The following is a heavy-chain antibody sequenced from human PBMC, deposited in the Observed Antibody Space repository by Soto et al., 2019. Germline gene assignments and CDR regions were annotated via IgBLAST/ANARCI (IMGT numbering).Heavy chain of an antibody. D-gene: IGHD1-1*01. V-gene: IGHV3-48*01. J-gene: IGHJ4*02. CDR2: IGGSGSTM. CDR3: ARVWYNDYPIDY. CDR1: GFTFSSYA. Sequence: GGSLRLSCAASGFTFSSYAMHWVRQAPGKGLEWVSYIGGSGSTMYYADSVKGRFIISRDNVKNLMYLQMNSVSAEDTAVYYCARVWYNDYPIDYWGQGTLVTVSS.